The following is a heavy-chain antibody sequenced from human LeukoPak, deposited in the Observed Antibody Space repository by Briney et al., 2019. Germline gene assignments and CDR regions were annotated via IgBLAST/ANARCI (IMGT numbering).Heavy chain of an antibody. CDR1: GFTFSSYA. D-gene: IGHD2-8*01. J-gene: IGHJ6*03. Sequence: GGSLRLSCAASGFTFSSYAMSWVRQAPGKGLEWVSAISGSGGSTYYADSVKGRFTISRDNSKNTLYLQMNSLRAEDTAVYYCAKFGDCTNGVCYRGYYYYMDVWGKGTTVTVSS. CDR3: AKFGDCTNGVCYRGYYYYMDV. V-gene: IGHV3-23*01. CDR2: ISGSGGST.